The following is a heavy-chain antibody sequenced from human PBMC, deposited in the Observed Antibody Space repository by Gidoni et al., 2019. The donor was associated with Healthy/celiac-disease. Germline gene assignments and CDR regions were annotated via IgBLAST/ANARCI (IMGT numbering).Heavy chain of an antibody. V-gene: IGHV4-61*02. Sequence: QVQLQESGPGLVKPSQTLSLTCTVSGGSIRSGSYYWSWIRQPAGKGLEWIGRIYTSGSTNYNPSLKSRVTMSVDTSKNQFSLKLSSVTAADTAVYYCARDFSTMIVVARLDAFDIWSQGTMVTVSS. CDR2: IYTSGST. CDR3: ARDFSTMIVVARLDAFDI. CDR1: GGSIRSGSYY. D-gene: IGHD3-22*01. J-gene: IGHJ3*02.